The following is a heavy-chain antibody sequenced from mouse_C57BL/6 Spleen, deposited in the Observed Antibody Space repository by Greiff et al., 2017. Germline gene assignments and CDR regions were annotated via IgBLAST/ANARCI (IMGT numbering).Heavy chain of an antibody. D-gene: IGHD2-1*01. V-gene: IGHV1-69*01. Sequence: QVQLQQPGAELVMPGASVKLSCKASGYTFTSYWMHWVKQRPGQGLEWIGGIDPSDSYTNYNQKFKGKFTLTVDKTSSTAYMQLSSLTSEDSAVYYCARYGNYFDYWGQGTTLTVSS. J-gene: IGHJ2*01. CDR3: ARYGNYFDY. CDR2: IDPSDSYT. CDR1: GYTFTSYW.